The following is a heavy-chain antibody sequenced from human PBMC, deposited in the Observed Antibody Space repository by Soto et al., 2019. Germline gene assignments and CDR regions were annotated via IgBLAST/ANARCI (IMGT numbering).Heavy chain of an antibody. CDR2: IWYDGVNK. Sequence: GGSLRLSCAASGFSFRSYAMHWVRQAPGKGLEWVAVIWYDGVNKYYADSVKGRFTISRDNSNNTLYVQMNSLRAEDTAVYYCAKEFRTMIGPSWFDPWGQGTLVTVSS. J-gene: IGHJ5*02. D-gene: IGHD3-22*01. CDR1: GFSFRSYA. V-gene: IGHV3-33*06. CDR3: AKEFRTMIGPSWFDP.